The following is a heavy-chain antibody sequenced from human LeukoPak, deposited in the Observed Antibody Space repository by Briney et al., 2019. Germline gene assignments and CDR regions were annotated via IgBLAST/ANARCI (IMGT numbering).Heavy chain of an antibody. D-gene: IGHD3-22*01. CDR2: INPDGSTT. V-gene: IGHV3-74*01. Sequence: GESLRLSCAASGFTFSRYWIHWFRQAPGKGLEWVSRINPDGSTTTYADSVKGRFTISRDNAKNTVYLQMNSLRAEDTAVYYCARVLSGSWDWFDPWGQGTLVTVSS. J-gene: IGHJ5*02. CDR1: GFTFSRYW. CDR3: ARVLSGSWDWFDP.